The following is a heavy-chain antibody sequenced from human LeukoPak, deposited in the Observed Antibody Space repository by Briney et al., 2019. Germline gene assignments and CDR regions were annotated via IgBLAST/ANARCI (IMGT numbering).Heavy chain of an antibody. CDR2: IYYSGST. CDR1: GGSISSYY. D-gene: IGHD3-10*01. Sequence: SETLSLTCTGSGGSISSYYWSWIRQPAGKGLEWIGYIYYSGSTNYNPSLKSRVTISVDTSKNQFSLKLSSVTAADTAVYYCARGPSLITMVRGVIITWGQGTLVTVSS. CDR3: ARGPSLITMVRGVIIT. J-gene: IGHJ4*02. V-gene: IGHV4-59*01.